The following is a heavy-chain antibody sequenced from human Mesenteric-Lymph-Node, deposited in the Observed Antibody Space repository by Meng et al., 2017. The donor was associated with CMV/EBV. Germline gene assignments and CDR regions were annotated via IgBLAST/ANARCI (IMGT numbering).Heavy chain of an antibody. V-gene: IGHV1-69*10. CDR3: ARSLTTLTRGVYYYYRMDV. CDR1: GCTLRSNA. Sequence: SVKVSCKAPGCTLRSNAISWVRQTPGQGLEWMGGFIPVVGRAHYAQKFQGRVTITADKSTSTSYLKLGNLKSENTAVYYCARSLTTLTRGVYYYYRMDVWGQGTTVTVS. J-gene: IGHJ6*01. D-gene: IGHD4-11*01. CDR2: FIPVVGRA.